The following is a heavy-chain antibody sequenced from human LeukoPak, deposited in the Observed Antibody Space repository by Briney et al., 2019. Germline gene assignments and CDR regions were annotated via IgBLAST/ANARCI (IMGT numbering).Heavy chain of an antibody. Sequence: ASVKVSCKASGYTFTGYYMHWVRQAPGQGLEWMGWINPNSGGTNYAQKFQGWVTMTRDTSISTAYMELSSLRSEDTAVYYCARDLGSSWYEVGCYFDYWGQGTLVTVSS. J-gene: IGHJ4*02. D-gene: IGHD6-13*01. CDR2: INPNSGGT. CDR3: ARDLGSSWYEVGCYFDY. V-gene: IGHV1-2*04. CDR1: GYTFTGYY.